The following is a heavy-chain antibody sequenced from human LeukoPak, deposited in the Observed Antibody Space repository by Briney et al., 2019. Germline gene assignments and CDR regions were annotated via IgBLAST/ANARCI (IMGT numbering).Heavy chain of an antibody. CDR1: GDSFNEYY. V-gene: IGHV4-34*01. CDR2: INHSEST. Sequence: RSETLSLTCAVCGDSFNEYYWSWVPQPPGKALEWIGEINHSESTNYNPSLKSRVTISVDKSLRQFFLRLSPVTAADTAVYYCARERASNNYYNYFDPWGQGTQVTVSS. CDR3: ARERASNNYYNYFDP. D-gene: IGHD1-1*01. J-gene: IGHJ5*02.